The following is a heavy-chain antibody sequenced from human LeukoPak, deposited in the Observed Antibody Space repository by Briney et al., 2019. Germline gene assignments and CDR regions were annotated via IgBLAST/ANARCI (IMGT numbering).Heavy chain of an antibody. Sequence: GGSLRLSCAASGFIFSDYAMHWVRQAPGKGLEWVTFIRYDGSNKYYAESVKGRFTISRDNSKNTLYLQMNSLRAEDTAVYYCAKAIHSSSSGVVDYWGQGTLVTVSS. CDR3: AKAIHSSSSGVVDY. CDR2: IRYDGSNK. V-gene: IGHV3-30*02. CDR1: GFIFSDYA. J-gene: IGHJ4*02. D-gene: IGHD6-6*01.